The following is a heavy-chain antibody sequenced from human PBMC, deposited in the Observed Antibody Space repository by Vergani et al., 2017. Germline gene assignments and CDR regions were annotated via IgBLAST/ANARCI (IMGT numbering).Heavy chain of an antibody. V-gene: IGHV3-23*01. Sequence: EVQLLESGGGLVQPGGSLRLSCAASGFTFSSYAMSWVRQARGKGLEWVSASSGSGGSTYYVDSVKGRFTISRDNSKNTLYLQMNSLRDEYTAAYYCAKSSTLSSDIVGATGIDYWGQGTLVTVSS. CDR3: AKSSTLSSDIVGATGIDY. D-gene: IGHD1-26*01. J-gene: IGHJ4*02. CDR1: GFTFSSYA. CDR2: SSGSGGST.